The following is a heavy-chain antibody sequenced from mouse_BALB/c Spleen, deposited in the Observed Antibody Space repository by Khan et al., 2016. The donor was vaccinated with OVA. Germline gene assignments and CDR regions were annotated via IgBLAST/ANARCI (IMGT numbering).Heavy chain of an antibody. D-gene: IGHD2-1*01. Sequence: EVKLLESGPDLVKPSQSLSLTCTVTGYSITSGYSWHWIRQFPGNKLEWMGYIYYSGSINYNPSLKSRISITRDTSKNQSFMQLNSVTTEDTATYCCARDGNYMDYWGQGTSVTVSS. CDR1: GYSITSGYS. V-gene: IGHV3-1*02. J-gene: IGHJ4*01. CDR2: IYYSGSI. CDR3: ARDGNYMDY.